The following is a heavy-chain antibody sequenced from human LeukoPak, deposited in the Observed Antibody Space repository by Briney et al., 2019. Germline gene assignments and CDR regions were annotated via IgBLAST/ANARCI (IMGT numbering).Heavy chain of an antibody. J-gene: IGHJ4*02. Sequence: ASVKVSCKASGDTFSSYAISWVRQAPGQGLEWMGRIIPILGIANYAQKFQGRVTITVDKSTSTAYMELSSLRSEDTAVYYCASSSAYDSRTNYFDYWGQGTLVTVSS. CDR1: GDTFSSYA. V-gene: IGHV1-69*04. CDR2: IIPILGIA. CDR3: ASSSAYDSRTNYFDY. D-gene: IGHD3-22*01.